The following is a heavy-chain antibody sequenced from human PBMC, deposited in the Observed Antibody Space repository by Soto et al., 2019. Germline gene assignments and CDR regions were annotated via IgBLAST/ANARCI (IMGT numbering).Heavy chain of an antibody. CDR2: VTANGGST. V-gene: IGHV3-23*01. CDR1: GSTFSVYA. J-gene: IGHJ6*02. Sequence: EVQLLESGGGFVQPGGSLGLSCAATGSTFSVYAMPWFRRAPGRGLGWVSAVTANGGSTYSANSVKGRFTISRDNSKNTLFLQMNSLRAEDTAVYYCASLGVGDWANYYYYYGMDVWGQGTTVTVSS. D-gene: IGHD2-21*02. CDR3: ASLGVGDWANYYYYYGMDV.